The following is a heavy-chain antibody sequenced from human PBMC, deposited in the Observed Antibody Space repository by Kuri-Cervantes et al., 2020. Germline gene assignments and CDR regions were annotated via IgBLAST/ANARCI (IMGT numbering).Heavy chain of an antibody. D-gene: IGHD3-10*01. Sequence: LRLSCAVSGGSISSGGYSWSWIRQPPGKGLEWIGYIYHSGSTNYNPPLKSRVTISVDTSKNQFSLKLSSVTAADTAVYYCASLGGGRGDYWGQEPWSPSPQ. J-gene: IGHJ4*01. CDR2: IYHSGST. CDR1: GGSISSGGYS. V-gene: IGHV4-30-2*01. CDR3: ASLGGGRGDY.